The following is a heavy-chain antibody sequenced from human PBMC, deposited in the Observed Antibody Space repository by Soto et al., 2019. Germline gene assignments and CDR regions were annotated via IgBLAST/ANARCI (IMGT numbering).Heavy chain of an antibody. D-gene: IGHD3-3*01. CDR1: GGSFSGYY. CDR3: ARLPQSGSYFEY. Sequence: QVQLQQWGAGLLKPSETLSLTCAVYGGSFSGYYWSWICQPPGKGVEWIGEINRRGSTNYNPSLKSRVTISVDTSKNQFSLKLSSVTAADTAVYYCARLPQSGSYFEYWGQGTLVTVSS. V-gene: IGHV4-34*01. J-gene: IGHJ4*02. CDR2: INRRGST.